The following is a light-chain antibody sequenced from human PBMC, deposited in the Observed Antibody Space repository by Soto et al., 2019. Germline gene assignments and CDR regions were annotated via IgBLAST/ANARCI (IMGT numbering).Light chain of an antibody. J-gene: IGLJ3*02. Sequence: QSALPQPPSTSGTPGQRVTISCSGSSSNIGGNTVNWYQQLPGTAPKLLIYSDNLRPSGVPVRFSGSKSGTSASLAISGLQSEDEADYYCAAWDDSLHGPVFGGGTKLTVL. CDR3: AAWDDSLHGPV. V-gene: IGLV1-44*01. CDR1: SSNIGGNT. CDR2: SDN.